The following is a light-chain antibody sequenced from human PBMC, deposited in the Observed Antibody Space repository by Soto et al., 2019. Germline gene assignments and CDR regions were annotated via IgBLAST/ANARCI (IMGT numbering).Light chain of an antibody. V-gene: IGKV1-5*03. CDR3: QQYNSYSWT. CDR1: QSISSW. CDR2: KAS. Sequence: DIQMTQSPSTLSASVGDRVTITCRASQSISSWLAWYQQKPGKAPKLLIYKASSLESGVPSRFSGSGSGTEFILTISSLQPDDFATYYCQQYNSYSWTFGQGTKLEIK. J-gene: IGKJ1*01.